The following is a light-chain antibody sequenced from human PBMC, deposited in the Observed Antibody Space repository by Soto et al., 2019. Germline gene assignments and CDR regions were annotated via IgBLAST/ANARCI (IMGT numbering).Light chain of an antibody. J-gene: IGKJ4*01. V-gene: IGKV1-39*01. CDR2: ATS. Sequence: IQITQTPSSLSASVGSRFPITCRASQSISSYLNWYQHKPGKAPKLLIYATSTLRSGVPARFSGSGSGTEFTLTISTRQAEDFATYFCQERYSTPAVSFGGGTKVDIK. CDR1: QSISSY. CDR3: QERYSTPAVS.